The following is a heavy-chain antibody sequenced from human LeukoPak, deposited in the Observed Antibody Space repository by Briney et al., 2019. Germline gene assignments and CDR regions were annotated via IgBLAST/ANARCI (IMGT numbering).Heavy chain of an antibody. V-gene: IGHV3-21*01. Sequence: GGSLRLSCAASGFTFSSYSMNWVRQAPGKGLEWVSSISSSSSYIYYADSVKGRFTISRDNAKNSLYLQMNSLRAEDTAVYYCARDPPRRASLYYSDYWGQGTLVTVSS. CDR1: GFTFSSYS. J-gene: IGHJ4*02. CDR2: ISSSSSYI. D-gene: IGHD1-14*01. CDR3: ARDPPRRASLYYSDY.